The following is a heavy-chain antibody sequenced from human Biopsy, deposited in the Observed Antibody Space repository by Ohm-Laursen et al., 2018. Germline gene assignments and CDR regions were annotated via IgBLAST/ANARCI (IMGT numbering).Heavy chain of an antibody. Sequence: SDTLSLTCTVSGASVSSGSYDWSWIRQPPGKGLEWIGNIYNDVSTKYNPSLRSRVTISADKSTNQFSLKPRSVTAADTAVYYCARGYAGLYEAFDFWGQGTVVTVAS. J-gene: IGHJ3*01. CDR3: ARGYAGLYEAFDF. CDR1: GASVSSGSYD. V-gene: IGHV4-61*01. CDR2: IYNDVST. D-gene: IGHD5-18*01.